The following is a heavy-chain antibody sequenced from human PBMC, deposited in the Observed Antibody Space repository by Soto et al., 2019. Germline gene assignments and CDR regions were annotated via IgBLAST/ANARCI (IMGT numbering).Heavy chain of an antibody. J-gene: IGHJ5*02. V-gene: IGHV3-23*01. CDR2: IRVGGGDT. D-gene: IGHD6-19*01. Sequence: EVRLLESGGGLAQPGGSRRLSCAASGFTFSSSAMNWVRQAPGKGLEWVSSIRVGGGDTFYADSVRGRFTVSRDISRNTLYLQMNSLRAEDTAIYYCAKCSVGTVRTSGWCNWFDPWGQGTLATVSS. CDR3: AKCSVGTVRTSGWCNWFDP. CDR1: GFTFSSSA.